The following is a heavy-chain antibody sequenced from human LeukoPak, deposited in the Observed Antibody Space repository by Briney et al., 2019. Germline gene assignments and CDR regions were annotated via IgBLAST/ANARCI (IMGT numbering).Heavy chain of an antibody. Sequence: ASVKVSCKASGYTITGYYIHWVRQAPGQGLEWVGWINPNSGGTSNLQKFQGRVAMTRDTSINTAYMDLSRLRSDGTAVYYCARGRAGDYFDYWGQGTLVTVSS. V-gene: IGHV1-2*02. CDR1: GYTITGYY. J-gene: IGHJ4*02. CDR2: INPNSGGT. CDR3: ARGRAGDYFDY.